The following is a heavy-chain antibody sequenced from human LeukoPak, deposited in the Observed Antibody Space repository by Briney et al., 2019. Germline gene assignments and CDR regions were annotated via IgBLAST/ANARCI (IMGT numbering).Heavy chain of an antibody. J-gene: IGHJ4*02. Sequence: GESLKISCKGSGYSFSTYWIAWVRQMPGKGPEWVGIIYPADSDTRYSPSFQGQVTISADKSISTAYLQWSSLKASDTAMYYCARRAYCGGDCYVDHWGQGTLVTVSS. D-gene: IGHD2-21*02. V-gene: IGHV5-51*01. CDR3: ARRAYCGGDCYVDH. CDR2: IYPADSDT. CDR1: GYSFSTYW.